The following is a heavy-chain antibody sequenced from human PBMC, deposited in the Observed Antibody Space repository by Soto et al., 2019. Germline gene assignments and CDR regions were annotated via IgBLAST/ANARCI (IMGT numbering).Heavy chain of an antibody. CDR2: ISSSTI. CDR1: GFTFSTYS. D-gene: IGHD6-19*01. V-gene: IGHV3-48*01. Sequence: EVQLVESGGDLVQPGGSLRLSCAASGFTFSTYSMNWVRQAPGKGLEWVSSISSSTIYYVDSVKGRFTISRDNVQNSLYLQMHSLRAEDTAVYYCARERGSGWTFDYWGQGTLVTVSS. J-gene: IGHJ4*02. CDR3: ARERGSGWTFDY.